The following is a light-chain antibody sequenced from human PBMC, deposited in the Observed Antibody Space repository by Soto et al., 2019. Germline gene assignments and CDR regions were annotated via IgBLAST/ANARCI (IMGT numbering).Light chain of an antibody. Sequence: QAVVTQEPSLTVSPGGTVTLTCASSTGAVTSAYYPNWFQQKPGQAPRALIYSSSNKHFWTPARFSGSLLGGKAALTLSGVQPEDEAEYYYLLYYGGVVIFGGGTKLTVL. J-gene: IGLJ2*01. CDR1: TGAVTSAYY. V-gene: IGLV7-43*01. CDR2: SSS. CDR3: LLYYGGVVI.